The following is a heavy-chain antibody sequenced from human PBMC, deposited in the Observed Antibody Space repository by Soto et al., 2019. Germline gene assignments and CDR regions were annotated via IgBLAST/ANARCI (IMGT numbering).Heavy chain of an antibody. D-gene: IGHD3-3*01. Sequence: QVQLQESGPGLVKPSQTLSLTCTVSGGSISSGDYYWSWIRQPPGKGLEWIGYIYYSGSTYYNPSLKSRVNISEETSKNQCSLHLSSVTAADTALYYCDKAPVSITIFGVSGMDVWGRGTTVTVSS. J-gene: IGHJ6*02. CDR1: GGSISSGDYY. CDR2: IYYSGST. CDR3: DKAPVSITIFGVSGMDV. V-gene: IGHV4-30-4*01.